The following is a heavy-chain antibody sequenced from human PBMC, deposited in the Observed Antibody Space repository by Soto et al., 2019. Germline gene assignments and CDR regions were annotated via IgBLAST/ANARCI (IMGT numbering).Heavy chain of an antibody. D-gene: IGHD4-17*01. V-gene: IGHV4-30-4*01. CDR3: ARARGGDSGDYASLFDR. CDR1: GGSVSIGDYL. J-gene: IGHJ5*02. Sequence: TLSLTCTVFGGSVSIGDYLWSWIRQRPGKGLEWIGYIHDSGNTYYNPSLKSRVTISLDTSKNQFSLKVTSMTAADTAVYFCARARGGDSGDYASLFDRWGQGNLVTVSS. CDR2: IHDSGNT.